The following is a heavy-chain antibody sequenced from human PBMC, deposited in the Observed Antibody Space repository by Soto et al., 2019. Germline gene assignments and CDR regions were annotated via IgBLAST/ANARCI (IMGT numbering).Heavy chain of an antibody. CDR1: GGSISSYY. V-gene: IGHV4-59*01. CDR3: ARVRITMVRGVIAYYYYYMDV. D-gene: IGHD3-10*01. CDR2: IYYSGST. Sequence: GSLRLSCTVSGGSISSYYWSWIRQPPGKGLEWIGYIYYSGSTNYNPSLKSRVTISVDTSKNQFSLKLSSVTAADTAVYYCARVRITMVRGVIAYYYYYMDVWGKGTTVTVSS. J-gene: IGHJ6*03.